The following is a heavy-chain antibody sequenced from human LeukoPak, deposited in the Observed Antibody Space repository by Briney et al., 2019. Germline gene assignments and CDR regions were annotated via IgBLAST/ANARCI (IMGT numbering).Heavy chain of an antibody. V-gene: IGHV3-9*01. J-gene: IGHJ4*02. CDR3: AKGGSGGYYFDY. CDR1: GFTFDDYA. D-gene: IGHD6-19*01. Sequence: PGGSLRLSCAASGFTFDDYAMHWVRQAPGKGLEWVSGISWNSGSIGYADSVKGRFTISRDNAKNSLYLQMNGLRAEDTALYYCAKGGSGGYYFDYWGQGTLVTVSS. CDR2: ISWNSGSI.